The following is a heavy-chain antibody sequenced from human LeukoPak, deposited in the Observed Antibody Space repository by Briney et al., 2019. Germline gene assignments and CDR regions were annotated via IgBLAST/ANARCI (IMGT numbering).Heavy chain of an antibody. J-gene: IGHJ4*02. CDR3: ARVLSSSWYVYFDY. Sequence: GGSLRLSCAASGFTFSSYSMNWVRQAPGKGLEWVSSISSSSSYIYYADSVKGRFPISRDNAKNSLYLQMNSLRAEDTAVYYCARVLSSSWYVYFDYWGQGTLVTVYS. CDR1: GFTFSSYS. V-gene: IGHV3-21*01. D-gene: IGHD6-13*01. CDR2: ISSSSSYI.